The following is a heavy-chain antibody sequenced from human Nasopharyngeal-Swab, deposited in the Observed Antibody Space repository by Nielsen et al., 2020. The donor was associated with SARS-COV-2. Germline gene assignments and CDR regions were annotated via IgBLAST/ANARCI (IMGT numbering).Heavy chain of an antibody. J-gene: IGHJ4*02. CDR2: ISSSGSHK. CDR3: ARVEEYYYGSGSLSDN. D-gene: IGHD3-10*01. Sequence: VRQAPVKGLEFFSFISSSGSHKYYADSMNGRFTISRDNSKSSLYLQLSSLRAEDTAVYYCARVEEYYYGSGSLSDNWGQGTLVTVSS. V-gene: IGHV3-21*01.